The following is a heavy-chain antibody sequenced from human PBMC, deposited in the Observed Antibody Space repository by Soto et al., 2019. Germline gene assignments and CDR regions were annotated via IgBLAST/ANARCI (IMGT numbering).Heavy chain of an antibody. J-gene: IGHJ4*02. V-gene: IGHV3-33*01. Sequence: GGSLRLSCAASGFTFSSYGMHWVRQAPGKGLEWVAVIWYDGSNKYYADSVKGRFTISRDNSKNTLYLQMNSLRAEDTAVYYCARAYYYDSSGHNPHFDYWGQGTLVTVSS. CDR2: IWYDGSNK. CDR3: ARAYYYDSSGHNPHFDY. D-gene: IGHD3-22*01. CDR1: GFTFSSYG.